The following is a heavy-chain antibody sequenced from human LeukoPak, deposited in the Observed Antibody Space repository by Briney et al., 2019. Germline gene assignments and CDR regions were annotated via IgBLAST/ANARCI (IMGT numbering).Heavy chain of an antibody. CDR2: ISAYNGNS. Sequence: ASVKVSCKASGYTFTSYGISWVRQAPGQGLEWVGWISAYNGNSNYAQKLQGRVTMTTDTSTSTAYMELRSLRSDDTAVYYCARLYYDSSGYSNYFDYWGQGTLVTVSS. J-gene: IGHJ4*02. D-gene: IGHD3-22*01. CDR1: GYTFTSYG. CDR3: ARLYYDSSGYSNYFDY. V-gene: IGHV1-18*01.